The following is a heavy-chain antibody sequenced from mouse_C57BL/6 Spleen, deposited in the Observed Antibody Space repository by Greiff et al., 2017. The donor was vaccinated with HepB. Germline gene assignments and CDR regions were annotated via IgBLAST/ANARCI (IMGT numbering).Heavy chain of an antibody. CDR2: ISYDGSN. CDR3: ATREGFYSNYGDAMDY. D-gene: IGHD2-5*01. J-gene: IGHJ4*01. V-gene: IGHV3-6*01. Sequence: VQLKESGPGLVKPSQSLSLTCSVTGYSITSGYYWNWIRQFPGNKLEWMGYISYDGSNNYNPSLKNRISITRDTSKNQFFLKLNSVTTEDTATYYCATREGFYSNYGDAMDYWGQGTSVTVSS. CDR1: GYSITSGYY.